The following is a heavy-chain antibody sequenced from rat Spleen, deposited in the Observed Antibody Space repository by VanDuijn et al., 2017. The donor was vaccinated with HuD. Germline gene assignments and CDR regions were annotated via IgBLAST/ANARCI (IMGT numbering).Heavy chain of an antibody. V-gene: IGHV3-3*01. CDR1: GYSITSSYR. J-gene: IGHJ4*01. CDR3: AREGDGYDA. D-gene: IGHD1-12*03. Sequence: EVQLQESGPGLVKPSQSLSLTCSVTGYSITSSYRWNWIRKFPGNKLEWMGYINSAGSTNYNPSLKSRISITRDTSKNQFFLQVNSVTTEDTATYYCAREGDGYDAWGQGASVTVSS. CDR2: INSAGST.